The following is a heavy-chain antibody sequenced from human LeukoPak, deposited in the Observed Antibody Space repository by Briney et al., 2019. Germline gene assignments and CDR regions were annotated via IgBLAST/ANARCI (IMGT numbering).Heavy chain of an antibody. D-gene: IGHD6-19*01. V-gene: IGHV4-39*02. CDR3: ARDALVVAGTRWFDP. CDR2: IYYSGST. J-gene: IGHJ5*02. CDR1: GGSLRSRSYD. Sequence: SETLSLTRTVSGGSLRSRSYDWGWIRQPPGKGLEWIASIYYSGSTYYNPSLRSRVTISVDTSKNQFSLRLSSVTAADADLYSRARDALVVAGTRWFDPWGQGILVTVSS.